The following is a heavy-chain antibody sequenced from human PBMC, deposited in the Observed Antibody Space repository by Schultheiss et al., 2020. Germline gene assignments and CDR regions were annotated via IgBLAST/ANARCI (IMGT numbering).Heavy chain of an antibody. CDR2: ISYDGSNK. D-gene: IGHD3-10*01. V-gene: IGHV3-30*01. J-gene: IGHJ3*02. CDR1: GFTFSSYA. Sequence: GGSLRLSCAASGFTFSSYAMHWVRQAPGKGLEWVAVISYDGSNKYYADSVKGRFAISRDNSKNTLYLQMNSLRAEDTAVYYCARDQGLLWFRELLSVATGAFDIWGQGTMGTGSS. CDR3: ARDQGLLWFRELLSVATGAFDI.